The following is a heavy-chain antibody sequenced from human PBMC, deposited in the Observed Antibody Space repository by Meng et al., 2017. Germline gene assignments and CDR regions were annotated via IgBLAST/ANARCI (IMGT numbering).Heavy chain of an antibody. D-gene: IGHD4-17*01. V-gene: IGHV3-23*01. CDR1: GFTFSSYA. Sequence: GGSLRLSCAASGFTFSSYAMSWVRQAPGKGLEWVSAISGSGGSTYYADSVKGRFTISRDNSKNTLYLQMNSLRAEDTAVYYCARAGGNYGDYVIDYWGQGTLVTVSS. CDR2: ISGSGGST. J-gene: IGHJ4*02. CDR3: ARAGGNYGDYVIDY.